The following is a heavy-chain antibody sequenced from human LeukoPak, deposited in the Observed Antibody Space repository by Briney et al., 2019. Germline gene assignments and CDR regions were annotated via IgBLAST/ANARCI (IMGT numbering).Heavy chain of an antibody. CDR2: IYYSGST. CDR3: ARGRVWFGFFDL. Sequence: SETLSLTCTVSGGSISSGSYYWGWIRQPPGKGLEWIGSIYYSGSTYYNPSLKSRVTLSVETSKNQFSLKLSSVTAADTAVYYCARGRVWFGFFDLWGRGTLLTVSA. D-gene: IGHD3-10*01. J-gene: IGHJ2*01. V-gene: IGHV4-39*01. CDR1: GGSISSGSYY.